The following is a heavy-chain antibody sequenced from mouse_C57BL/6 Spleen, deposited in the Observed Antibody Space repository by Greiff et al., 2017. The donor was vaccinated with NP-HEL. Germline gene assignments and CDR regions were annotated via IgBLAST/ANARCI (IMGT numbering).Heavy chain of an antibody. J-gene: IGHJ1*03. D-gene: IGHD2-4*01. CDR3: ARVYYDYDRGDWYFDV. Sequence: EVQLQESGPGLAKPSQTLSLTCSVTGYSITSDYWNWIRKFPGNKLEYMGYISYSGSTYYNPYLKSRISITRDTSKNQYYLQLNSVTTEDTATYYCARVYYDYDRGDWYFDVWGTGTTVTVSS. CDR1: GYSITSDY. CDR2: ISYSGST. V-gene: IGHV3-8*01.